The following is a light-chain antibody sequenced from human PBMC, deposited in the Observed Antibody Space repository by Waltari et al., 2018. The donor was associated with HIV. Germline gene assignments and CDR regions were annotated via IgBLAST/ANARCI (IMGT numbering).Light chain of an antibody. CDR1: SLRSYY. V-gene: IGLV3-19*01. Sequence: SSELTQDPAVSVALGQTVRITCQGDSLRSYYASWYQQKPGQAPVLVIYGKNNRPSGIPDRFSGSSSGNTASLTITGAQAEDGADYYGNSRDSRGNHLVCGGGTKLTVL. J-gene: IGLJ2*01. CDR3: NSRDSRGNHLV. CDR2: GKN.